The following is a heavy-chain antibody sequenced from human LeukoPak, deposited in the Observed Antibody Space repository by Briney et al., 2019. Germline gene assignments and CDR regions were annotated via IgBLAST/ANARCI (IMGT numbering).Heavy chain of an antibody. J-gene: IGHJ4*02. CDR1: GYTLTTYG. V-gene: IGHV1-18*01. D-gene: IGHD1-26*01. CDR3: ARELYGRFEY. CDR2: INPYNGNT. Sequence: ASVKVSCKASGYTLTTYGISWVRQAPGQGLEWMGWINPYNGNTDYAQKFQGRFTMTTDTSTSTAYMELRSLRFDDTAVYYCARELYGRFEYWGQGTLVAVSS.